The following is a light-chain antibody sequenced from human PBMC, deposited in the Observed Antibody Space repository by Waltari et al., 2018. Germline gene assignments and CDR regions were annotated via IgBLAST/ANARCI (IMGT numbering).Light chain of an antibody. CDR1: SSNIGTST. Sequence: QSVLTQPPSAFGTPGQRVTISCSGSSSNIGTSTVTWYQHASGTTPKLLMHFNTQRPSGAPDRFSGSKSGTSASLAISGLQSEDEADYYCAAWDDGLTGVVFGGGTKLTVL. CDR3: AAWDDGLTGVV. CDR2: FNT. J-gene: IGLJ3*02. V-gene: IGLV1-44*01.